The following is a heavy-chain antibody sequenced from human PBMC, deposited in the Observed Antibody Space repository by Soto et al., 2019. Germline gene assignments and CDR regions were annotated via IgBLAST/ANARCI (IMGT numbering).Heavy chain of an antibody. D-gene: IGHD3-10*01. V-gene: IGHV1-18*04. CDR3: ARDDGSGITPWDYYYGMDV. CDR2: ISAYNVNT. Sequence: ASVKVACKASGYTFTSYGISWVRQAPGQGLEWMGWISAYNVNTNYAQKLQGRVTMTTDTSTSTAYMELRSLRSDDTAVYYCARDDGSGITPWDYYYGMDVWGQGTTDTVSS. J-gene: IGHJ6*02. CDR1: GYTFTSYG.